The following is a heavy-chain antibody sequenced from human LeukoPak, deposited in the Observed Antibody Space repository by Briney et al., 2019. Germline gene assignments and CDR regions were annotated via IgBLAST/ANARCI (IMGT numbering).Heavy chain of an antibody. Sequence: ASVKVSCKASGGTFSSYDTNWVRQATGQGLEWMGWMNPNSGNTGYAQKFQGRVTMTRNTSISTAYMELSSLRSEDTAVYYCARGLGGYSYYYYYYGMDVWGQGTTVTVSS. V-gene: IGHV1-8*02. J-gene: IGHJ6*02. CDR1: GGTFSSYD. CDR3: ARGLGGYSYYYYYYGMDV. CDR2: MNPNSGNT. D-gene: IGHD1-26*01.